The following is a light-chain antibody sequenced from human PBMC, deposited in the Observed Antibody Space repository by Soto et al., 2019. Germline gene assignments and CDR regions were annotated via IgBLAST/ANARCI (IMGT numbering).Light chain of an antibody. Sequence: QSALTQPASVSGSPGQSITISCTGTSSDVGGYNYVSWYQQHPGKAPKLMIYDVSNRPSGVSNRFSGSKSCNTASLTISGLQAEEEADYYCSSYTSSSTLVVFGGGTKLTVL. V-gene: IGLV2-14*01. J-gene: IGLJ2*01. CDR3: SSYTSSSTLVV. CDR2: DVS. CDR1: SSDVGGYNY.